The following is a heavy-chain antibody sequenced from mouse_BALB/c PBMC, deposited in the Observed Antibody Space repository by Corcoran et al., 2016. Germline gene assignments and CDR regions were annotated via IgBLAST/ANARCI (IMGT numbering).Heavy chain of an antibody. D-gene: IGHD2-4*01. Sequence: EVQLLQSGPELVKPGASVKISCKASGYSFTGYYMHWVKQSHVKSLEWIGRINPYNGATSYNQNFKDKASLTVDKSSSTAYMELHSLTSEDSAVYYCARDYDYWYFDVWGAGTTVTVSS. V-gene: IGHV1-26*01. CDR2: INPYNGAT. CDR1: GYSFTGYY. J-gene: IGHJ1*01. CDR3: ARDYDYWYFDV.